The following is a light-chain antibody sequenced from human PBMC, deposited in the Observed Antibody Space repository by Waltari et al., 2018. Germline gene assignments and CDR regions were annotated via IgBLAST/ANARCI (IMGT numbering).Light chain of an antibody. CDR1: HSVSSK. Sequence: EIVLTQYPATLSLSPGERATLSCRASHSVSSKLAWYQQKPGQAPRLLIYDASNRATDIAARFSGSGSGTDFTLTISSLEPEDFAVYYCQHRNNWPLTFGGGTKVEIK. V-gene: IGKV3-11*01. CDR2: DAS. J-gene: IGKJ4*01. CDR3: QHRNNWPLT.